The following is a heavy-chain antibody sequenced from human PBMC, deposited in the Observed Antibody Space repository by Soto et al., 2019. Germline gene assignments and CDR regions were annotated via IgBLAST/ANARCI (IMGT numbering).Heavy chain of an antibody. CDR3: AVSMGRNYYYGMDV. Sequence: GGSLRLSCAASGFTFSDYYMSWTRQAPGKGLEWVSYISSSGSTIYYADSVKGRFTISRDNAKNSLYLQMNSLRAEDTAVYYCAVSMGRNYYYGMDVWGQGTTVTVSS. CDR2: ISSSGSTI. D-gene: IGHD3-10*01. CDR1: GFTFSDYY. J-gene: IGHJ6*02. V-gene: IGHV3-11*01.